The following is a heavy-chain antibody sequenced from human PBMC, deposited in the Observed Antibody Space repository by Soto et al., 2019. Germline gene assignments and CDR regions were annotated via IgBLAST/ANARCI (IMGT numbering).Heavy chain of an antibody. V-gene: IGHV1-69*02. Sequence: QVQLVQSGTEVKKPGSSVKVSCKASGGTFRNYPINWVRQAPGQGLEWMGSIFPLTDIPDYAQNFQARLTIMADKSTSTAYMEFSSLTSDDTAMYFCARGPLVVLNYFESWGQGTLVTVSS. J-gene: IGHJ4*02. CDR2: IFPLTDIP. CDR3: ARGPLVVLNYFES. CDR1: GGTFRNYP.